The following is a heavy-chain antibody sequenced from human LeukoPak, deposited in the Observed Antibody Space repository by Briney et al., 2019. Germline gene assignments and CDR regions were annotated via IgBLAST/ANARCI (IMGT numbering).Heavy chain of an antibody. CDR2: IYYSGST. J-gene: IGHJ4*02. D-gene: IGHD6-13*01. CDR3: ARDPTFGYSSS. V-gene: IGHV4-31*03. CDR1: GGSISSGGYY. Sequence: SETLSLTCTVSGGSISSGGYYWSWIRQHPGKGLEWIGYIYYSGSTYYNPSLKSRVTISVDTSKNQFSLKLSSVTAADTAVHYCARDPTFGYSSSWGQGTLVTVSS.